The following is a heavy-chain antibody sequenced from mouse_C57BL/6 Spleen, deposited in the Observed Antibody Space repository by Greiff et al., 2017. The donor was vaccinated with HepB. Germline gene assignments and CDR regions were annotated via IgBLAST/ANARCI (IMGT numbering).Heavy chain of an antibody. V-gene: IGHV1-69*01. D-gene: IGHD2-3*01. Sequence: QVQLQQPGAELVMPGASVKLSCKASGYTFTSYWMHWVKQRPGQGLEWIGEIDPSDSYTNYNQKFKGKSTLTVDKSSSTAYMQLSSLTSEDSAVYYCARVRSYDGYYSWCAYWGQGTLVTVSA. J-gene: IGHJ3*01. CDR1: GYTFTSYW. CDR2: IDPSDSYT. CDR3: ARVRSYDGYYSWCAY.